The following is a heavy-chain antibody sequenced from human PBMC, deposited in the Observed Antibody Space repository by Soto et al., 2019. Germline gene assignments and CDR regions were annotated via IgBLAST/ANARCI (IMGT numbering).Heavy chain of an antibody. V-gene: IGHV4-59*01. CDR3: ARLVVRDYYYGMDV. Sequence: TLSLTCTVSGGSISSYYWSWIRQPPGKGLEWIGYIYYSGSTNYNPSLKSRVTISVDTSKNQFSLKLSSVTAADTAVYYCARLVVRDYYYGMDVWGQGTTVTVSS. CDR1: GGSISSYY. J-gene: IGHJ6*02. D-gene: IGHD2-15*01. CDR2: IYYSGST.